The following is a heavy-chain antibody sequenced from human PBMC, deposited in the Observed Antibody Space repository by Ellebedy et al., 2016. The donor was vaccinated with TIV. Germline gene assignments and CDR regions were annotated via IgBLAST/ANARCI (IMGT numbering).Heavy chain of an antibody. CDR1: GFPFSTYR. V-gene: IGHV3-21*01. CDR2: ISSTSSYT. D-gene: IGHD1-26*01. CDR3: ASDQGELPY. Sequence: GESLKISWAASGFPFSTYRLDWVRQAPGKGLEWVSSISSTSSYTSYADSVKGRFTISRDNAKNSLSMQKNSLRAEDTAVYYCASDQGELPYWGQGTLVTVYS. J-gene: IGHJ4*02.